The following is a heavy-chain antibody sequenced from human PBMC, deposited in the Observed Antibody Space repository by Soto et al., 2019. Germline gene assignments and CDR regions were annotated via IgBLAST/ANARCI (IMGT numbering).Heavy chain of an antibody. CDR1: GGSFSGYY. Sequence: TLSLTCAVYGGSFSGYYWSWIRQPPGKGLEWIGEINHSGSTNYNPSLKSRVTISVDTSKNQFSLKLSSVTAADTAVYYCARISSSLDHYFDYWGQGTLVTVSS. V-gene: IGHV4-34*01. CDR2: INHSGST. D-gene: IGHD6-6*01. J-gene: IGHJ4*02. CDR3: ARISSSLDHYFDY.